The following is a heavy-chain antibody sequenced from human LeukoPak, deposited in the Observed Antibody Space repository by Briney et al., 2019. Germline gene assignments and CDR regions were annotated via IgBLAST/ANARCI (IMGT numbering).Heavy chain of an antibody. J-gene: IGHJ6*03. CDR3: ARGPNTDYGRRYYYYMDV. V-gene: IGHV3-7*01. CDR1: GFTVSSNY. CDR2: IKRDGGEK. Sequence: GGSLRLSCAASGFTVSSNYMSWVRQAPGKGLEWVANIKRDGGEKYYVDSVKGRFTISRDNAKNSLYLQMNSLRAEDTAVYYCARGPNTDYGRRYYYYMDVWGKGTTVTVSS. D-gene: IGHD4-17*01.